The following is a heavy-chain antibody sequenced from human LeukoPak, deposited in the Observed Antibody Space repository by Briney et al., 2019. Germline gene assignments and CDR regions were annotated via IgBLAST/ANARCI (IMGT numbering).Heavy chain of an antibody. V-gene: IGHV3-15*01. J-gene: IGHJ4*02. Sequence: GGSLRLSCAASGFTFTYAWMSWVRQAPGKGLEWVGRIKSKSEGGTTDYAAPVKGRFTISRDNSKNTLYLQMNSLRAEDTAVYYCAKEVRDIVLEWGQGTLVTVSS. CDR1: GFTFTYAW. CDR3: AKEVRDIVLE. D-gene: IGHD2-8*01. CDR2: IKSKSEGGTT.